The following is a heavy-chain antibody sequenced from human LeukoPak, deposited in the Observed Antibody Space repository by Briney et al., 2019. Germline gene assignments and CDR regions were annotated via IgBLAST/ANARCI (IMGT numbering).Heavy chain of an antibody. D-gene: IGHD2-21*02. J-gene: IGHJ4*02. CDR2: INSDGSSI. Sequence: GGSLRLSCAASGFTFSSYWMHWVRQGPGKGLVWVSRINSDGSSIRYADSVKGRFTISRDNAKNTLYLQMNSLRAEDTAVYYCVVVTADYWGQGTLVTVS. CDR3: VVVTADY. CDR1: GFTFSSYW. V-gene: IGHV3-74*01.